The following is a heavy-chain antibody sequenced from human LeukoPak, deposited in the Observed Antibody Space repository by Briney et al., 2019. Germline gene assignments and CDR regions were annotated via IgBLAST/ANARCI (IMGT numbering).Heavy chain of an antibody. Sequence: VASVTVSCTASGYTVTSYYMHWVRQAPGQGLEWMGIINPSGGSTSYAQKFQGRVTMTRDTSTSTVYMELSSLRSEDTAVYYCARDRHSSGYSVDYWGQGTLVTVSS. J-gene: IGHJ4*02. CDR3: ARDRHSSGYSVDY. V-gene: IGHV1-46*01. D-gene: IGHD3-22*01. CDR2: INPSGGST. CDR1: GYTVTSYY.